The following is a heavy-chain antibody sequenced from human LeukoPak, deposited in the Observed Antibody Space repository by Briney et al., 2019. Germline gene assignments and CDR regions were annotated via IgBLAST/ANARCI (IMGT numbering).Heavy chain of an antibody. J-gene: IGHJ3*02. CDR2: IYYSGST. CDR3: ARQTYDYNDAFDI. Sequence: TPGGSLRLSCAASGFTFSSYAMSWVRQPPGKGLEWIGSIYYSGSTYYNPSLKSRVTISVDASKNQFSLKLSSVTAADTAVYYCARQTYDYNDAFDIWGQGTMVTVSS. CDR1: GFTFSSYA. V-gene: IGHV4-38-2*01. D-gene: IGHD4-11*01.